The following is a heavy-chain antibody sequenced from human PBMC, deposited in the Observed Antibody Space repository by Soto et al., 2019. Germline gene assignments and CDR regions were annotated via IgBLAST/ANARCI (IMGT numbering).Heavy chain of an antibody. Sequence: SETLSLTCTVSGGSISSSSYYWGWIRQPPGKGLEWIGSIYYSGSTYYNPSLKSRVTISVDTSKNQFSLKLSSVTAADTAVYYCARQNRAWFDPWGQGTLVTVSS. CDR3: ARQNRAWFDP. CDR2: IYYSGST. V-gene: IGHV4-39*01. J-gene: IGHJ5*02. CDR1: GGSISSSSYY.